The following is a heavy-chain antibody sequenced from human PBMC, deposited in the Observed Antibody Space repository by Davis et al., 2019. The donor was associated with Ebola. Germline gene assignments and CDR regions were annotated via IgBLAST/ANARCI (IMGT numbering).Heavy chain of an antibody. D-gene: IGHD4-17*01. CDR3: ARGPMTTVTRGQFLNH. CDR2: INHRGSA. J-gene: IGHJ5*02. CDR1: GRSFSGYY. Sequence: MPSETLSLTCTVYGRSFSGYYWSWIRRHPGKELEWIGEINHRGSANYNPSLKSRVTISVDTSKNQFSLKLRSVTAADTAVYSCARGPMTTVTRGQFLNHWGQGTLVTVSS. V-gene: IGHV4-34*01.